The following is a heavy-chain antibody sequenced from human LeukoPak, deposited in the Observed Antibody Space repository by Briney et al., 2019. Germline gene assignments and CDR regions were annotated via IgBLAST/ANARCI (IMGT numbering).Heavy chain of an antibody. V-gene: IGHV3-9*01. J-gene: IGHJ4*02. D-gene: IGHD6-13*01. CDR3: AKGSLIAASGTLFDF. Sequence: GRCLSLSCAASASTFDDDSMDCVRPSPGKGLEWLSGLGWNGDIIDYAGSVKGRFTISRDNAKNSLYLQMDSLKTEDTALYYCAKGSLIAASGTLFDFWGQGTRVTVSS. CDR1: ASTFDDDS. CDR2: LGWNGDII.